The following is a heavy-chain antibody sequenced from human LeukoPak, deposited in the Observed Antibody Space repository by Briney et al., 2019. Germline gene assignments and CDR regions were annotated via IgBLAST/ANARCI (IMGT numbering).Heavy chain of an antibody. CDR1: GFTFDDYA. CDR2: ISWNSGSI. CDR3: AKDVRGDYYDSSGYYS. J-gene: IGHJ4*02. V-gene: IGHV3-9*01. D-gene: IGHD3-22*01. Sequence: GRSLRLSCAASGFTFDDYAMHWVRQAPGKGLEWVSGISWNSGSIGYADSVKGRFTISRDDAKNSLYLQMNSLRAEDTALYYCAKDVRGDYYDSSGYYSWGQGTLVTVSS.